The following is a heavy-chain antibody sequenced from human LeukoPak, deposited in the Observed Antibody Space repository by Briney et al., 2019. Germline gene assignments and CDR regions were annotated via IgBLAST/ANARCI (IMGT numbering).Heavy chain of an antibody. Sequence: GGSLRLSCAASGFSFRDFWMTWVRQAPGKGLGWVANINQGGSVKYYVDSVKGRFTISRDDAESSLYVQMNSLRDEDTAVYYCARFGYSGWSLEYWGQGTLVTVSS. CDR3: ARFGYSGWSLEY. J-gene: IGHJ4*02. CDR1: GFSFRDFW. D-gene: IGHD5-12*01. V-gene: IGHV3-7*01. CDR2: INQGGSVK.